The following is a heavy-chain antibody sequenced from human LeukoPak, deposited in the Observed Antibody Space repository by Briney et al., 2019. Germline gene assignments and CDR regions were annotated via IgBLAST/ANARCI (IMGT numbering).Heavy chain of an antibody. Sequence: PSETLSLTCAVYGGSFSGYYWSWIRQPPGKGLEWIGEINHSGSTNYNPSLKSRVTISVDTSKNQFSLKLSSVTAADTAVYYCARLNYYYDSSGYLYWGQEPWSPSPQ. J-gene: IGHJ4*01. D-gene: IGHD3-22*01. V-gene: IGHV4-34*01. CDR2: INHSGST. CDR3: ARLNYYYDSSGYLY. CDR1: GGSFSGYY.